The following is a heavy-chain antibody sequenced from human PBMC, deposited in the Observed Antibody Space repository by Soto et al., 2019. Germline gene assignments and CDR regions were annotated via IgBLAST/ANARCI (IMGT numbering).Heavy chain of an antibody. D-gene: IGHD6-13*01. CDR1: GGSISSYY. V-gene: IGHV4-59*08. Sequence: XXTLSLPFTVSGGSISSYYWRWIPHPPGKGLEWIAYIYYSGSTNYNPSLKSRVTISVDTSKNQFSLKLSSVTAADTAVYYCARRAAAGKAPYYYMDVWGKGTTVTVSS. CDR3: ARRAAAGKAPYYYMDV. J-gene: IGHJ6*03. CDR2: IYYSGST.